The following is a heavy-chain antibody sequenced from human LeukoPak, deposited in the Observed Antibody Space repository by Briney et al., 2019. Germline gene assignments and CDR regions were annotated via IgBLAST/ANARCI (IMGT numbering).Heavy chain of an antibody. CDR2: ISGSGGST. CDR1: GFTFSSYA. CDR3: ATGSSYYYDSSGYNHLDY. Sequence: GGSLRLSCAASGFTFSSYAMSWVRQAPGKGLEWVSAISGSGGSTYYADSVKGRFTISRDNSKNTLYLQMDSLRAEDTAVYYCATGSSYYYDSSGYNHLDYWGQGTLVTVSS. J-gene: IGHJ4*02. V-gene: IGHV3-23*01. D-gene: IGHD3-22*01.